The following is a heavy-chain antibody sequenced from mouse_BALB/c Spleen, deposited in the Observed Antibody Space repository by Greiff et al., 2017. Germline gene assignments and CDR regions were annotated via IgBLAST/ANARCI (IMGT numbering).Heavy chain of an antibody. CDR3: ARYDDYGAMDY. CDR2: ISSGSSTI. J-gene: IGHJ4*01. V-gene: IGHV5-17*02. Sequence: EVQGVESGGGLVQPGGSRKLSCAASGFTFSSFGMHWVRQAPEKGLEWVAYISSGSSTIYYADTVKGRFTISRDNPKNTLFLQMTSLRSEDTAMYYCARYDDYGAMDYWGQGTSVTVSS. CDR1: GFTFSSFG. D-gene: IGHD1-1*01.